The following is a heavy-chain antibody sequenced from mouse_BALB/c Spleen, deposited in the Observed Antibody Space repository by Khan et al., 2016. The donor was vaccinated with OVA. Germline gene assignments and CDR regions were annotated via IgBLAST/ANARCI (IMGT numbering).Heavy chain of an antibody. CDR1: GFTFSDYY. D-gene: IGHD2-1*01. V-gene: IGHV5-4*02. CDR3: ARGFYGNPFAY. Sequence: EVELVESGGGLVKPGGSLKLFCAASGFTFSDYYMYWVRQTPEKRLEWVATISDGGSYTYYLDSVKGRFTISRDDAKNNLYLQMNSLKSEDTAMYYCARGFYGNPFAYWGQGTLVTVSA. CDR2: ISDGGSYT. J-gene: IGHJ3*01.